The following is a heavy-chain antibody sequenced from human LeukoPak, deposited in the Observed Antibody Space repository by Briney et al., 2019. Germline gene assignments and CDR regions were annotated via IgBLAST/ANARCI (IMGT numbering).Heavy chain of an antibody. CDR1: GGSISSYY. V-gene: IGHV4-59*01. D-gene: IGHD2-15*01. Sequence: SETLTLTCTVSGGSISSYYWSWIRQPPGKGLEWIGYIYYSGSTNYNPSLKSRVTISVDTSKNQFSLKLSSVTAADTAVYYCGRRPGGYVFAYGGRGPLVTVP. CDR2: IYYSGST. J-gene: IGHJ4*02. CDR3: GRRPGGYVFAY.